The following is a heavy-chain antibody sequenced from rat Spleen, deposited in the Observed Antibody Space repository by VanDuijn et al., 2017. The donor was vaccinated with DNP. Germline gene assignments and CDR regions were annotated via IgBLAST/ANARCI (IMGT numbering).Heavy chain of an antibody. CDR3: ARRGYYGSYWYFDF. Sequence: EVKLVESGGGLVQPGRSLKLSCVASGFTFSYYWMTWIRQVPGKGLEWIASITSGAGTTSYADSVKGRFTVSRDDARNTLYLQMDSLRSEDTATYYCARRGYYGSYWYFDFWGPGTMVTVSS. CDR1: GFTFSYYW. J-gene: IGHJ1*01. V-gene: IGHV5-31*01. CDR2: ITSGAGTT. D-gene: IGHD1-6*01.